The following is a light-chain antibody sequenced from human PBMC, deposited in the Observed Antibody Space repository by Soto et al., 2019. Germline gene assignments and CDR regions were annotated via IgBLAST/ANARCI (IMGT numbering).Light chain of an antibody. CDR1: SSDVGGYNY. V-gene: IGLV2-14*01. Sequence: ALTQPASVSGSPGQSITISCTGTSSDVGGYNYVSWYQQHPGKAPKLMIYDVSNRPSGVSNRFSGSKSGNTASLTISGLQAEDEADYYCSSYTSSSTPYVVFGGGTKLTVL. CDR2: DVS. J-gene: IGLJ2*01. CDR3: SSYTSSSTPYVV.